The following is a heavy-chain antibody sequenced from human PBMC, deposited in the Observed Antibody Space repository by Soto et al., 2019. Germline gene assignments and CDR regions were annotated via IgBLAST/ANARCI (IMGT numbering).Heavy chain of an antibody. Sequence: TSETLSLTCTVSGGSISSYYWSWIRQPPGKGLEWIGYTDYTGSTNYNPSLKSRVTISVDMSKNQYSLKLSSVTAADTAVYYCARGVLEWLLRDSYYYYMDVWGKGTTVTVSS. CDR1: GGSISSYY. D-gene: IGHD3-3*01. CDR3: ARGVLEWLLRDSYYYYMDV. CDR2: TDYTGST. J-gene: IGHJ6*03. V-gene: IGHV4-59*01.